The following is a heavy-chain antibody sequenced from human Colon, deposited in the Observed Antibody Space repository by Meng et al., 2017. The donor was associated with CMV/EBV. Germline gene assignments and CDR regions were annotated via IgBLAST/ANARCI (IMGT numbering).Heavy chain of an antibody. CDR1: GGTFSSYA. CDR3: ARSTLGRGRFDY. V-gene: IGHV1-69*10. CDR2: IIPILGIA. J-gene: IGHJ4*02. Sequence: SVKVSCKASGGTFSSYAISWVRQAPGQGLEWMGGIIPILGIANYAQKFQGRVTITADKSTGTAYMELSSLRSEDTAVYYCARSTLGRGRFDYWGQGTLVTVSS. D-gene: IGHD5/OR15-5a*01.